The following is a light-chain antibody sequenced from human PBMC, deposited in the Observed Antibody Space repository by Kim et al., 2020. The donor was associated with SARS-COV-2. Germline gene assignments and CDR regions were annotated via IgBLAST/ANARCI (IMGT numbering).Light chain of an antibody. CDR1: ALPKQY. V-gene: IGLV3-25*03. Sequence: SYELTQPPSVSVSPGQTARITCSGDALPKQYAYWYQQKPGQAPVLVIYKDSERPSGIPERFSGSSSGTTVTLTISGVQAEDEADYYCQSADNSGTWVFGG. CDR2: KDS. CDR3: QSADNSGTWV. J-gene: IGLJ3*02.